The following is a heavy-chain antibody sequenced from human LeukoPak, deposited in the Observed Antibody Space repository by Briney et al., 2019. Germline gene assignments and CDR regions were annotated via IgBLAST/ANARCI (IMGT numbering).Heavy chain of an antibody. J-gene: IGHJ4*02. CDR2: IYPGDSDT. CDR3: ARRVYYGSGSPHLDY. CDR1: GYNFTSYW. V-gene: IGHV5-51*01. Sequence: GASLKISCKGSGYNFTSYWIGWVRPLPGKGLEWMGIIYPGDSDTRYSPSFQGQVTISADKSISTAYLQWSSLKASDTAMYYCARRVYYGSGSPHLDYWGQGTLVTASS. D-gene: IGHD3-10*01.